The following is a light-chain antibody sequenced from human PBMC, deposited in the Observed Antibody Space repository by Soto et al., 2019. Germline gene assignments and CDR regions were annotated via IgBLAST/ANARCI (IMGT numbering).Light chain of an antibody. J-gene: IGLJ1*01. CDR3: NSHASSGNHV. Sequence: QSALTQPASVSGSPGQSMTISCIGTSSDVGAYDFVSWYQQHPGKAPKLMIYNVNNRPSGVSNRFSGSKSGNTASLTISGLQAEDEADYYCNSHASSGNHVFGTGTKVTVL. CDR2: NVN. V-gene: IGLV2-14*03. CDR1: SSDVGAYDF.